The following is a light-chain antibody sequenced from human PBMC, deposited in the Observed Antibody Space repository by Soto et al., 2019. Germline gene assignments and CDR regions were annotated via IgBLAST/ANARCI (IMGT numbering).Light chain of an antibody. CDR3: QSYDSSLSAVV. J-gene: IGLJ2*01. CDR2: GNS. V-gene: IGLV1-40*01. CDR1: SSNIGAGYD. Sequence: QSVLTQPPSVSGAPGQRVTISCTGSSSNIGAGYDVHWYQQLPGTAPKLLIYGNSNRPSGVPDRFSGSKSGTSASLAITGAQAEDGGDYYCQSYDSSLSAVVFGGGTKLTVL.